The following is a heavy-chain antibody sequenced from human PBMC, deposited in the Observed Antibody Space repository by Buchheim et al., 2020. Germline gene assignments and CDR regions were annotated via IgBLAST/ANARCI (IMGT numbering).Heavy chain of an antibody. D-gene: IGHD2-2*01. Sequence: QVQLVQSGAEVKKPGASVKVSCKASGYTFTGYYMHWVRQAPGQGLEWMGWINPNSGGTNYAQKFQGRVTMTRDTSISKAYMELGRLRSDDTAVYYCARDGVVPAAMFLSHENLGERADVWGQGTT. CDR1: GYTFTGYY. CDR2: INPNSGGT. V-gene: IGHV1-2*02. CDR3: ARDGVVPAAMFLSHENLGERADV. J-gene: IGHJ6*02.